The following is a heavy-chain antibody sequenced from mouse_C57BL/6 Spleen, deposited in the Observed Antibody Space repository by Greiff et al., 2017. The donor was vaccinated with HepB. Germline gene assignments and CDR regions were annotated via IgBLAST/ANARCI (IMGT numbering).Heavy chain of an antibody. J-gene: IGHJ2*01. D-gene: IGHD1-1*01. CDR1: GYSFTGYY. V-gene: IGHV1-42*01. Sequence: VQLQQSGPELVKPGASVKISCKASGYSFTGYYMNWVKQSPEKSLEWIGEINPSNGGTTYNQKFKAKATLTVDKSSSTAYMQLKSLTSEDSAVYYCASGSSRYYFDDWGQGTTLTVSS. CDR2: INPSNGGT. CDR3: ASGSSRYYFDD.